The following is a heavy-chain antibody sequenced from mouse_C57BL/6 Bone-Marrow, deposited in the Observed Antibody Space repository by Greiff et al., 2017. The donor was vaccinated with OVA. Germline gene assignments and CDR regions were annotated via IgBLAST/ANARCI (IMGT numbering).Heavy chain of an antibody. CDR1: GYTFTSYD. CDR2: IYPRDGST. CDR3: AIYEIFDY. Sequence: VQLQESGPELVKPGASVKLSCKASGYTFTSYDINWVKQRPGQGLEWIGWIYPRDGSTKYNEKFKGKATLTVDTSSSTAYMELHSLTSEDAAVYFCAIYEIFDYWGQGTTLTVSS. V-gene: IGHV1-85*01. D-gene: IGHD1-1*01. J-gene: IGHJ2*01.